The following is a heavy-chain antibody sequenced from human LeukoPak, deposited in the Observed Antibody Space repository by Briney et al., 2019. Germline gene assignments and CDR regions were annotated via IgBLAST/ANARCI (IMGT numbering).Heavy chain of an antibody. CDR2: IYYSGST. D-gene: IGHD5-18*01. V-gene: IGHV4-59*01. Sequence: PSGTLSLTCTVSGGSISTYYWSWIRQPPGKGLEWIGYIYYSGSTNYNPSLKSRVTISVDTSKNQFSLRLSSVTAADTAVYYCARGRDTAMDWGQGTLVTVSS. CDR3: ARGRDTAMD. J-gene: IGHJ4*02. CDR1: GGSISTYY.